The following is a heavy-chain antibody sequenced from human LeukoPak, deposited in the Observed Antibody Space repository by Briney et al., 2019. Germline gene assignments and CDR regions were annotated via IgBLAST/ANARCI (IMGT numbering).Heavy chain of an antibody. Sequence: SETLSLTCTVSGGSISSYYWSWIRQPPGKGLEWIGYIYYSGSTNYNPSLKSRVTMSVDTSKNQFSLKLSSVTAADTAVYYCARASFGEYQLLREGYFDLWGRGTLVTVSS. CDR2: IYYSGST. V-gene: IGHV4-59*01. CDR1: GGSISSYY. CDR3: ARASFGEYQLLREGYFDL. D-gene: IGHD2-2*01. J-gene: IGHJ2*01.